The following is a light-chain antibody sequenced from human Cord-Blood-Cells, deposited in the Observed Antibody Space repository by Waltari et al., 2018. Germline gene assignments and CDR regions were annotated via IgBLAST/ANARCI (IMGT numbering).Light chain of an antibody. V-gene: IGKV3-20*01. CDR1: QSVSSSD. CDR2: GAS. CDR3: QQYGSSPLT. J-gene: IGKJ3*01. Sequence: EIVLTQSPGTLSLSPGERATLSCRASQSVSSSDLAWYQQKPGQAPRLLIYGASSRATGIPDMFSGSGSGTDVTLTISRLEPEYFAVYYCQQYGSSPLTFGPGTKVDIK.